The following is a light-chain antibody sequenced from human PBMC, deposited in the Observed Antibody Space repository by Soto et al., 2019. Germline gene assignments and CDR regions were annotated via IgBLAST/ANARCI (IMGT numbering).Light chain of an antibody. CDR2: DAS. Sequence: EIVLTQSPATLSLSPGERATLSCRASQTFSSHLAWYQQKPGQAPRLLIYDASKRATGIPARFSGRGSGTGFTLTLSSIGPEAFEVYYCQQRSNWPPVITFGQGTRLEIK. CDR3: QQRSNWPPVIT. J-gene: IGKJ5*01. V-gene: IGKV3-11*01. CDR1: QTFSSH.